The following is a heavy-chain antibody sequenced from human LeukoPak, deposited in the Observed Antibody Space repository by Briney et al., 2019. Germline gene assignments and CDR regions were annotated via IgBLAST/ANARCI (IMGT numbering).Heavy chain of an antibody. D-gene: IGHD4-17*01. CDR3: ARDSGMTTVTTADY. CDR2: ISSSSSYR. J-gene: IGHJ4*02. Sequence: GGSLRLXCAASGFTFSSYSMNWVRQAPGKGLEWVSSISSSSSYRYYADSVKGRFTISRDNAKNSLYLQMNSLRAEDTAVYYCARDSGMTTVTTADYWGQGTLVTVSS. V-gene: IGHV3-21*01. CDR1: GFTFSSYS.